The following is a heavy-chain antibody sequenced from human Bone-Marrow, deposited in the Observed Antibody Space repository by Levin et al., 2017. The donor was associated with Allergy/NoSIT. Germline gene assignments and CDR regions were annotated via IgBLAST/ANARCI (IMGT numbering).Heavy chain of an antibody. CDR2: ISFDGSNT. V-gene: IGHV3-30-3*01. CDR3: VGDRIDCSGGGGYDANDYFDH. J-gene: IGHJ4*02. D-gene: IGHD2-15*01. Sequence: PGGSLRLSCVASGFTFRNYAMHWVRQAPGKGLEWVAAISFDGSNTYYGDSVEGRFTISRDNAKSTLYLQGNTVTPEDTALYYCVGDRIDCSGGGGYDANDYFDHWGQGTRVTGSS. CDR1: GFTFRNYA.